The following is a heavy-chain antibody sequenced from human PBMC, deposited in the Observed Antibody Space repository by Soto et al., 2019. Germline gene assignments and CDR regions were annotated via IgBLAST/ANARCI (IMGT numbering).Heavy chain of an antibody. CDR3: AREAEYCTNGVCYTVYYYMEV. J-gene: IGHJ6*03. Sequence: GASVKVSCKASGYTFTSYAMHWVRQAPGQRLEWMGWINAGNGNTKYSQKFQGRVTITRDTSASTAYMELSSLRSEDTAVYYCAREAEYCTNGVCYTVYYYMEVWGKGTTVTVSS. CDR2: INAGNGNT. V-gene: IGHV1-3*01. D-gene: IGHD2-8*01. CDR1: GYTFTSYA.